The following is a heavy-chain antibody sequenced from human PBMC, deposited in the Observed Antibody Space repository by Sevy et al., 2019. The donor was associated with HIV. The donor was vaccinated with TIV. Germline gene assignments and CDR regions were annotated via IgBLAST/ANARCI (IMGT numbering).Heavy chain of an antibody. V-gene: IGHV3-15*01. CDR1: GFTFSNAW. J-gene: IGHJ4*02. D-gene: IGHD3-10*01. CDR3: TTDRPITMVRGVIKGYFDY. Sequence: GGSLRLSCAASGFTFSNAWMSWVRQAPGKGLEWVGRIKSKTDGGTTDYAAPVKGRFTISRDDSKNTLYLQMNSLKTEDTAVYYCTTDRPITMVRGVIKGYFDYWGQGTLVTVSS. CDR2: IKSKTDGGTT.